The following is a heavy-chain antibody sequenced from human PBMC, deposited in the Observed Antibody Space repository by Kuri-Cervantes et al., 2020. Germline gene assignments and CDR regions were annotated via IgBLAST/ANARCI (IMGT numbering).Heavy chain of an antibody. Sequence: ETLSLTCAASGFTFSNAWMSWVRQAPGKGLEWISYITGTSSTIYYADSVKGRFSISRDNAQNSLYLQMNSLRAEDTAVYYCVREGLEWFPNWCDPWGQGTLVTVSS. D-gene: IGHD3-3*01. J-gene: IGHJ5*02. CDR2: ITGTSSTI. V-gene: IGHV3-48*01. CDR1: GFTFSNAW. CDR3: VREGLEWFPNWCDP.